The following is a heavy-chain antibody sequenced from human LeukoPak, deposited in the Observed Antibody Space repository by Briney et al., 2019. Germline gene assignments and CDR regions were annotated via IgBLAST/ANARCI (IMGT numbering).Heavy chain of an antibody. CDR2: TNSDGSST. D-gene: IGHD6-19*01. CDR1: GFTFSSYW. J-gene: IGHJ4*02. CDR3: VRDGAYSSGWYPFFDY. V-gene: IGHV3-74*01. Sequence: GGSLRLSCAASGFTFSSYWMHWVRQAPGKGLVWVSRTNSDGSSTSYADSVKGRFTISRDNAKNTLYLQMNSLRAEDTAVYYCVRDGAYSSGWYPFFDYWGQGTLVTVSS.